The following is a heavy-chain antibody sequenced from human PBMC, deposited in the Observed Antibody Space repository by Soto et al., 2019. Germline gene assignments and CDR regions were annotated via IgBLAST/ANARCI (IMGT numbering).Heavy chain of an antibody. CDR3: SRVGSYDISGPDH. V-gene: IGHV1-2*02. CDR1: RYTFTGYY. D-gene: IGHD3-22*01. Sequence: QVQLVQSGAEVKKPGASVKVSCKASRYTFTGYYMHWVRQAPGQGLEWMGWINPNIGGTTYAQKFKGRVISTRDTAISTASLEFSRLRSDDTAVYYCSRVGSYDISGPDHWGQGTLVTGSS. J-gene: IGHJ5*02. CDR2: INPNIGGT.